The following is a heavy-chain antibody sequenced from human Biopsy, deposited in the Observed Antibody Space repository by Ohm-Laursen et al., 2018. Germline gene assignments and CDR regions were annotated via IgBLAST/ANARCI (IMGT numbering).Heavy chain of an antibody. CDR3: ARESSTSGRVRVDS. Sequence: SLRLSCAASGFTLSYYSMTWVRQAPGKGLEWVSSIRSGGDYMFYADSVKGRFTISRDNAKNSLYLQMNSLRAEDTAVYFCARESSTSGRVRVDSWGQGTLVTVSS. V-gene: IGHV3-21*01. J-gene: IGHJ5*01. CDR1: GFTLSYYS. CDR2: IRSGGDYM. D-gene: IGHD2-2*01.